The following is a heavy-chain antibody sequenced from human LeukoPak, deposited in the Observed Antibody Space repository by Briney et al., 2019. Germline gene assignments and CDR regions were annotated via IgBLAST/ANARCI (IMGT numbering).Heavy chain of an antibody. D-gene: IGHD4-17*01. CDR1: GGTFSSYA. J-gene: IGHJ4*02. CDR3: AREDYGDYHRPKPGFDY. Sequence: ASVKVSCKASGGTFSSYAISWVRQAPGQGLEWMGGIIPIFGTANYAQKFQGRVTITTDESTSTAYMELSSLRSEDTAVYYRAREDYGDYHRPKPGFDYWGQGTLVTVSS. CDR2: IIPIFGTA. V-gene: IGHV1-69*05.